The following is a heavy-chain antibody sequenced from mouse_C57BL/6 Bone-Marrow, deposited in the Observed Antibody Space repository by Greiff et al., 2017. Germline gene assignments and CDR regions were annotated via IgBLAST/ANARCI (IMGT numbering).Heavy chain of an antibody. CDR1: GYTFTDYY. CDR3: ARFITTVVVYFDY. Sequence: VQLQQSGPVLVKPGASVKMSCKASGYTFTDYYMNWVKQSHGKSLEWIGVINPYNGGTSYNQKFKGKATLTVDKSSSTAYMELNSLTSEDSAVYYCARFITTVVVYFDYWGQGTTLTVSS. D-gene: IGHD1-1*01. J-gene: IGHJ2*01. V-gene: IGHV1-19*01. CDR2: INPYNGGT.